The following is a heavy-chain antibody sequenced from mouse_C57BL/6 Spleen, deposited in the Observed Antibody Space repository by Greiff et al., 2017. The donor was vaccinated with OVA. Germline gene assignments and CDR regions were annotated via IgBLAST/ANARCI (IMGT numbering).Heavy chain of an antibody. CDR1: GYTFTSYW. D-gene: IGHD3-2*02. V-gene: IGHV1-61*01. Sequence: QVQLQQPGAELVRPGSSVKLSCKASGYTFTSYWMDWVKQRPGQGLEWIGNIYPSDSETHYNQKFKDKATLTVYKSSSTAYMQLSSLTSEDSAVYYCAREDSSGYHYAMDYWGQGTSVTVSS. CDR3: AREDSSGYHYAMDY. CDR2: IYPSDSET. J-gene: IGHJ4*01.